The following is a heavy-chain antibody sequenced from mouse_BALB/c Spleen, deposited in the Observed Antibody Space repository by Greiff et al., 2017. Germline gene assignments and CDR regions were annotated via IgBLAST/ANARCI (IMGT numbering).Heavy chain of an antibody. Sequence: DVMLVESGGGLVKPGGSLKLSCAASGFTFSSYAMSWVRQTPEKRLEWVASISSGGSTYYPDSVKGRFTISRDNARNILYLQMSSLRSEDTAMYYCARGRDYYYGSYWYFDVWGAGTTVTVSS. D-gene: IGHD1-1*01. CDR1: GFTFSSYA. J-gene: IGHJ1*01. CDR3: ARGRDYYYGSYWYFDV. CDR2: ISSGGST. V-gene: IGHV5-6-5*01.